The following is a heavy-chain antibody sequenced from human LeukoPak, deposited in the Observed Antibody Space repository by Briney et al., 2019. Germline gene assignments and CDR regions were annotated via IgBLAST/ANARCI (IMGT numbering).Heavy chain of an antibody. V-gene: IGHV1-18*01. J-gene: IGHJ6*03. CDR3: ARAPPSIRYYYYMDV. CDR2: ISAYNGNT. CDR1: GYTFTSYS. Sequence: GSVKVSCKASGYTFTSYSISWVRQAPGQGLEWMGWISAYNGNTNYAQKLQGRVTMTTDTSTSTAYMELRSLRSDDTAVYYCARAPPSIRYYYYMDVWGQGTMVTVSS.